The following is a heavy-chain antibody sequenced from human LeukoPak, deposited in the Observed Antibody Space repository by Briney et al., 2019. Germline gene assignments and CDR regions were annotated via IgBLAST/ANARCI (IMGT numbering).Heavy chain of an antibody. J-gene: IGHJ4*02. CDR2: ISSSGSTI. V-gene: IGHV3-48*03. Sequence: GGSLRLSCAASGFTFSSYEMNWVRQAPGNGLEWVSYISSSGSTIYYADSVKGRFTISRDNSKNMLYLQMNSLRAEDTAVYYCARRIYGSGNYDGYWGQGTLVTVSS. CDR3: ARRIYGSGNYDGY. CDR1: GFTFSSYE. D-gene: IGHD3-10*01.